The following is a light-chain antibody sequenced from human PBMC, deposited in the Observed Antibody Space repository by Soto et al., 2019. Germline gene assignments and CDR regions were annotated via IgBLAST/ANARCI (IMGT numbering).Light chain of an antibody. CDR3: QQYKNWPL. CDR2: GAS. Sequence: EIVITQSPDTLSVSPGEGATLSCRASQSVTSNLAWYQQKPGQAPRVLLYGASTRATGIPVRLSGSGFGTEFTLTISSPQSEDSAVYYCQQYKNWPLFGQGTRLEIK. CDR1: QSVTSN. J-gene: IGKJ5*01. V-gene: IGKV3-15*01.